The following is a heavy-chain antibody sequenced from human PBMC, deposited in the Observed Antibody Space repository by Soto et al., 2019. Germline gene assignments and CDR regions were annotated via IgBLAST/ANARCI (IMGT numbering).Heavy chain of an antibody. CDR3: ARAGYYYGSGSYFDMDV. D-gene: IGHD3-10*01. CDR1: GYTFTGYY. V-gene: IGHV1-2*02. J-gene: IGHJ6*02. CDR2: INPNSGGT. Sequence: VASVKVSCKASGYTFTGYYMHWVRQAPGQGLEWMGWINPNSGGTNYAQKFQGRVTMTRDTSISTAYMELSRLRSDDTAVYYCARAGYYYGSGSYFDMDVWGQGTTVTVYS.